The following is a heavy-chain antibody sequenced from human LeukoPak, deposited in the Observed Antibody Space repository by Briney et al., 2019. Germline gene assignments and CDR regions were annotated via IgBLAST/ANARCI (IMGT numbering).Heavy chain of an antibody. Sequence: ASVKVSCKASGYTFISYYMHWVRQAPGQGLEWMGIISLSGGSTSYAQKFQGRVTMTRDTSTSTVYMELSSLRSEDTAVYYCATVPLTTVVTSFDYWGQGTLVTVSS. CDR2: ISLSGGST. V-gene: IGHV1-46*01. J-gene: IGHJ4*02. CDR1: GYTFISYY. D-gene: IGHD4-23*01. CDR3: ATVPLTTVVTSFDY.